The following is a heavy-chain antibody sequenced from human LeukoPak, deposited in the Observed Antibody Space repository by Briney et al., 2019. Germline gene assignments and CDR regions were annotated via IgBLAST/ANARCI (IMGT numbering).Heavy chain of an antibody. J-gene: IGHJ4*02. CDR3: AGGSGRYSGLMGY. CDR2: IKQDGSEK. CDR1: GFTFSSYW. D-gene: IGHD3-10*01. V-gene: IGHV3-7*01. Sequence: GGSLRLSCAASGFTFSSYWMSWVRQAPGKGLEWVANIKQDGSEKYYVDSVKGRFTISRDNAKNSLYLQMNSLRAEDTAVYYCAGGSGRYSGLMGYWGQGTLVTVSS.